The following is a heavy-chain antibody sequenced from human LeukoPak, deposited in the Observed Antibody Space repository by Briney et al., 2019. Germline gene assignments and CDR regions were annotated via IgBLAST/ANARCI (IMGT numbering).Heavy chain of an antibody. Sequence: TSETLSLTCTVSGGSISRGDYYWSWIRQPPGKGLEWVGYIYYSGSTYYNPSLKSRLTISIDTSKNQFSLNLSSVTAADTAVYFCASVSYSRNYATDYWGQGTLVTVSS. CDR2: IYYSGST. CDR1: GGSISRGDYY. D-gene: IGHD1-14*01. V-gene: IGHV4-30-4*01. J-gene: IGHJ4*02. CDR3: ASVSYSRNYATDY.